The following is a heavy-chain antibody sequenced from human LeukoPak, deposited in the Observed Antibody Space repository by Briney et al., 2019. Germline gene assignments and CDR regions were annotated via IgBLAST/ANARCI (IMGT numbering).Heavy chain of an antibody. V-gene: IGHV3-11*01. Sequence: GGSLRLSCAASGFTFSDYYMTWIRQAPGKGLEWVPYISNSGTTMYYADSVTGRFTISRDNAKNSLYLQMNRLRAEDTAVYYCARRGDYFDYWGQGTLVTVSS. D-gene: IGHD3-16*01. CDR2: ISNSGTTM. CDR3: ARRGDYFDY. J-gene: IGHJ4*02. CDR1: GFTFSDYY.